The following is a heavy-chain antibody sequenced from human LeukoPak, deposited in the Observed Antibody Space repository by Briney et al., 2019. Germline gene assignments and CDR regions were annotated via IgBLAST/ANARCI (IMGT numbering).Heavy chain of an antibody. CDR3: ARARLSGSYSWFDP. V-gene: IGHV4-34*01. J-gene: IGHJ5*02. CDR2: INHSGST. CDR1: GGSFSGYY. Sequence: SETLSLTCAVYGGSFSGYYWSWIRQPPGKGLEWIGEINHSGSTNYNPSLKSRVTISVDTSKNQFSLKLSSVTAADTAVYYCARARLSGSYSWFDPWGQGTLVTVSS. D-gene: IGHD1-26*01.